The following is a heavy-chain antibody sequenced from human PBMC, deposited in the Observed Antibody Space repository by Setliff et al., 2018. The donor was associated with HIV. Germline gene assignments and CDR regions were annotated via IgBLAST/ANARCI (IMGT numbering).Heavy chain of an antibody. J-gene: IGHJ3*01. D-gene: IGHD6-19*01. CDR1: GYSFARYG. CDR3: GRVPYRSAWFSGGHNPFDD. Sequence: ASVKVSCKASGYSFARYGLSWVRQAPGQGLEWMGWISGFNGNTKYAQSFQGRVTMTTDTSTSTVYMELRSLRSDDTAVYYCGRVPYRSAWFSGGHNPFDDWGQGTMVTVSS. V-gene: IGHV1-18*01. CDR2: ISGFNGNT.